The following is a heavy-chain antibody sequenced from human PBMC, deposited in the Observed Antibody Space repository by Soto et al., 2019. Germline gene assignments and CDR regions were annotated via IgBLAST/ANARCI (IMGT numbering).Heavy chain of an antibody. Sequence: ASVKVSCKVSGYTLTELSMHWVRQAPGKGLEWMGGFDPEDSKTIYTQKFQGRVTMTEDTSTDTAYMELNSLRAEDTAVYYCAREQGYYDSSGYPDYWGQGTLVTVSS. CDR2: FDPEDSKT. CDR1: GYTLTELS. CDR3: AREQGYYDSSGYPDY. D-gene: IGHD3-22*01. V-gene: IGHV1-24*01. J-gene: IGHJ4*02.